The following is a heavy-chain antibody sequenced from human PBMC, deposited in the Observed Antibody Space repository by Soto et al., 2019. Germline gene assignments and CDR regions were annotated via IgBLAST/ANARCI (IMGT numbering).Heavy chain of an antibody. D-gene: IGHD3-16*02. CDR2: IYYSGST. CDR3: AREEGMITFGGVIPQGYFDY. CDR1: GGTFSSYAI. V-gene: IGHV4-59*06. Sequence: QVQLVQSGAEVKKPGSSVKVSCKASGGTFSSYAISWVRQAPGQGLEWIGYIYYSGSTYYNPSLKSRVTISVDTSKNQFSLKLSSVTAADTAVYYCAREEGMITFGGVIPQGYFDYWGQGTLVTVSS. J-gene: IGHJ4*02.